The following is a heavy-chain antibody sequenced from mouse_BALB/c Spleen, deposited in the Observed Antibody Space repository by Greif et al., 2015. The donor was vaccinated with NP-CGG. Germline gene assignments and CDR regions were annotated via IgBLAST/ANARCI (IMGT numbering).Heavy chain of an antibody. CDR2: ISSGSSTI. J-gene: IGHJ4*01. V-gene: IGHV5-17*02. CDR3: ARWSFYAMDY. Sequence: DVKLVESGGGLVQPGGSRKLSCAASGFTFSSFGMHWVRQAPEKGLEWVAYISSGSSTIYYADTVKGRFTISRDDPKNTLFLQMTSLRSEDTAMYYCARWSFYAMDYWGQGTSVTVSS. CDR1: GFTFSSFG.